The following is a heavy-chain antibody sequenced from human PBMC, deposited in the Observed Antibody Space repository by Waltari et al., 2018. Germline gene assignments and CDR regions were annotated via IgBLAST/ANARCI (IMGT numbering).Heavy chain of an antibody. CDR3: AREKSTSGYPVDY. V-gene: IGHV3-33*01. J-gene: IGHJ4*02. CDR1: GFPFSSYG. D-gene: IGHD3-22*01. CDR2: IWYDGSNK. Sequence: QVQLVESGGGVVQPGRSLRLSCAASGFPFSSYGMHWVRQAPGKGLEWVAVIWYDGSNKYYADSVKGRFTISRDNSKNTLYLQMNSLRAEDTAVYYCAREKSTSGYPVDYWGQGTLVTVSS.